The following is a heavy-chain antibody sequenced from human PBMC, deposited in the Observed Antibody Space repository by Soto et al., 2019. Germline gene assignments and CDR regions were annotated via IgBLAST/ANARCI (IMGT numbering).Heavy chain of an antibody. CDR3: TRVGRSGYDD. D-gene: IGHD5-12*01. Sequence: EVQLLESGGGLVQPGGSLRLSCAASGFTFSSYAMSWVRQAPGKGLEWVSAISGSGGSTYYADSVKGRFTISRDNSKNTLYLQMNSLKIEDTAVYYCTRVGRSGYDDWGQGTLVTVSS. V-gene: IGHV3-23*01. CDR1: GFTFSSYA. CDR2: ISGSGGST. J-gene: IGHJ4*02.